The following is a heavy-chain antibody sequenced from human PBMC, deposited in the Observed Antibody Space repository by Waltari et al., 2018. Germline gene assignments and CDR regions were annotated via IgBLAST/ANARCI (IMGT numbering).Heavy chain of an antibody. J-gene: IGHJ6*02. CDR2: IIPIFGTA. Sequence: QVQLVQSGAEVKKPGSSVKVSCKASGGTFSSYAISWVRQAPGQGLEWMGGIIPIFGTANYAQKFQGRVTITADESTSTAYMELSSLRSEDTAVYYCASDSSSGPGYYYYGMDVWGQGTTVTVSS. V-gene: IGHV1-69*01. D-gene: IGHD6-6*01. CDR1: GGTFSSYA. CDR3: ASDSSSGPGYYYYGMDV.